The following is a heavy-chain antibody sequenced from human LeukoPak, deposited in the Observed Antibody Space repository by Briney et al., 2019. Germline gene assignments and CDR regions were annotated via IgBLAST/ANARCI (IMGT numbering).Heavy chain of an antibody. CDR3: ARRKGVDTHNWFDP. Sequence: GESLKIPCKGSGYSFTNYWIGWVRQMPGKGLEWMGIIYPGDSDTRYSPSFQGQVTISADKSISTAYLQWGSLKASDTAMYYCARRKGVDTHNWFDPWGQGTLVTVSS. CDR1: GYSFTNYW. J-gene: IGHJ5*02. CDR2: IYPGDSDT. V-gene: IGHV5-51*01. D-gene: IGHD5-18*01.